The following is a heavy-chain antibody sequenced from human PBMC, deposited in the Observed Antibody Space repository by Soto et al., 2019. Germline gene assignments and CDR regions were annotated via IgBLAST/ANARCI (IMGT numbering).Heavy chain of an antibody. CDR2: IYYSGST. Sequence: QVQLQESGPGLVKPSQTLSLTCSVSGGSISSGNNYWSWIRQPPGKGLEWIGYIYYSGSTHYTPSLASRVNISVDTSKNQFSLKLSSVTAADTAVYYCARAEYYDSSGYSNWFDPWGQGTLVTISS. D-gene: IGHD3-22*01. CDR1: GGSISSGNNY. V-gene: IGHV4-30-4*01. J-gene: IGHJ5*02. CDR3: ARAEYYDSSGYSNWFDP.